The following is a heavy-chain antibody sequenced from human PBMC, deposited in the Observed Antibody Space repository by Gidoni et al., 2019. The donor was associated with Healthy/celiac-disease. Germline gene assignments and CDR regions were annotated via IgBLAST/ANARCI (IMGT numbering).Heavy chain of an antibody. V-gene: IGHV3-23*01. CDR2: ISGSGGST. J-gene: IGHJ4*02. D-gene: IGHD3-22*01. CDR1: GFTFSSYA. Sequence: EVQLLESGGGLVQPGGSLRLSCAASGFTFSSYAMSWVRQAPGKGLEWVSAISGSGGSTYYADSVKGRFTISRDNSKNTLYLQMNSLRAEDTAVYYCAKDLAEDYYDSSGYSYWGQGTLVTVSS. CDR3: AKDLAEDYYDSSGYSY.